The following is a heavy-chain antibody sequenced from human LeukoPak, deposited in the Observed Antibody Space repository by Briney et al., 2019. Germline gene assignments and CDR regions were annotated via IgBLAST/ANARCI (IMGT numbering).Heavy chain of an antibody. J-gene: IGHJ5*02. V-gene: IGHV4-34*01. CDR2: INHSGST. CDR3: ARRPPCSGGSCCLKSRNWFYP. CDR1: GGSFSGYY. D-gene: IGHD2-15*01. Sequence: SATLSLTCAVHGGSFSGYYWSWIRQPPGKGLEWIGEINHSGSTNYNPSLKSRVTISVDTSKNQFSLKLSSVTAADTAVYYCARRPPCSGGSCCLKSRNWFYPWDQGTLVTVSS.